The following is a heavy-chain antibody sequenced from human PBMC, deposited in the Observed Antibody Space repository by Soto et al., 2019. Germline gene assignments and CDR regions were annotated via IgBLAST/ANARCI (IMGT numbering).Heavy chain of an antibody. J-gene: IGHJ4*02. Sequence: QITLKESGPPLVKPTQTLTLTCTFSGFSLSTSGVGVGWIRQPPGKALEWLALIYWNDDKRYSPSLKSRLTITKDTSKNQVVLTMTNMDPVDTATYYCAHSVLGTWGSYRYVSFFFDYWGQGTLVTVSS. CDR2: IYWNDDK. D-gene: IGHD3-16*02. V-gene: IGHV2-5*01. CDR1: GFSLSTSGVG. CDR3: AHSVLGTWGSYRYVSFFFDY.